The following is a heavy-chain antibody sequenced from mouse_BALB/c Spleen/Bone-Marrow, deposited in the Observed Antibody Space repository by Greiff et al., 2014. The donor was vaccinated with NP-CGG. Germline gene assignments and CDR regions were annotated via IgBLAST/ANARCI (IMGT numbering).Heavy chain of an antibody. CDR3: ARSGSSSGYFDY. Sequence: EVQLQESGGGLVQPGGSRKLSCAASGFTFSGFGMHWVRQAPEKGLEWVAYISSGSSTVYYADKVMGRFTISRDNPKNTLFLQMTSLRSEDTAMYYCARSGSSSGYFDYWGQGTTLTVSS. CDR2: ISSGSSTV. J-gene: IGHJ2*01. CDR1: GFTFSGFG. V-gene: IGHV5-17*02. D-gene: IGHD1-1*01.